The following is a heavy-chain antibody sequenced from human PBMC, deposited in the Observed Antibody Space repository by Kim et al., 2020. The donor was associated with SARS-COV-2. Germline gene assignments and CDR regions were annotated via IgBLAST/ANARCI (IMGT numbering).Heavy chain of an antibody. CDR1: GFSLSDSW. Sequence: GGSLRLSCAVSGFSLSDSWMTWVRRAPGKGLEWVGRIKNRVDGGGTNYAAPVNGRFTISRDDSKNMVWLQMNSLNTDDTAVYYCTTGTAFSGGSGAFDIWGQGTTVTVSS. V-gene: IGHV3-15*06. D-gene: IGHD3-16*01. CDR3: TTGTAFSGGSGAFDI. J-gene: IGHJ3*02. CDR2: IKNRVDGGGT.